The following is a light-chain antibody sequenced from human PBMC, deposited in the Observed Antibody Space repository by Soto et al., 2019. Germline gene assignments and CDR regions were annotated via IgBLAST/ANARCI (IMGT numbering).Light chain of an antibody. CDR2: DVS. V-gene: IGLV2-14*01. CDR3: NSYTTSSTHVV. J-gene: IGLJ2*01. Sequence: QSALTQPASVSGSPGQSITISCTGTSSDVGSYNYVSWYQQYPGKAPKLMIYDVSNRPSGVSYRFSGSKSGNTASLTISGLQAEDEADYYCNSYTTSSTHVVFGGGTKLTV. CDR1: SSDVGSYNY.